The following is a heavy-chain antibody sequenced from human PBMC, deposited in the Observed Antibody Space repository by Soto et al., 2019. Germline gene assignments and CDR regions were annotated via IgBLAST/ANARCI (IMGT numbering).Heavy chain of an antibody. Sequence: GSLRLSCAASGFTFSSYGMHWVRQAPGKGLEWVAVISYDGSNKYYADSVKGRFTISRDNSKNTLYPQMNSLRAEDTAVYYCAKEGSPPYYYYYYGMDVWGQGTTVTVSS. J-gene: IGHJ6*02. D-gene: IGHD3-10*01. CDR2: ISYDGSNK. V-gene: IGHV3-30*18. CDR3: AKEGSPPYYYYYYGMDV. CDR1: GFTFSSYG.